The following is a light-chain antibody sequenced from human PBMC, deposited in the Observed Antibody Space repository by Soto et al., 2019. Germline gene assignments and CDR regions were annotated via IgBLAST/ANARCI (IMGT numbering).Light chain of an antibody. CDR1: QSVSSN. CDR2: GAS. CDR3: QQYGDSPIT. J-gene: IGKJ5*01. V-gene: IGKV3-20*01. Sequence: EIVMTQSPATLSVSPGERATPSCRASQSVSSNLAWYQQKPGQAPRLLIYGASSRATGIPDRFSRSGSGTDFTLTISRLEPEDFAVYYCQQYGDSPITFGQGTRLEIK.